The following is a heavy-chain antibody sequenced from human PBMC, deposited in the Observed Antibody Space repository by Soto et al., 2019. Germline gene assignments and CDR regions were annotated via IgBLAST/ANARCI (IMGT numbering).Heavy chain of an antibody. Sequence: QVQLVQSGAEVKRPGSSVKVSCKASGDTFNFYSINCVRQAPGLGLEWMGRVNPIVSMSNYAQKFQGRVTMTAEKSTTTAYMELSSLRSEDTAIYCCASSYGSGYRAFDYWGQGALVTVSS. V-gene: IGHV1-69*02. CDR2: VNPIVSMS. CDR3: ASSYGSGYRAFDY. J-gene: IGHJ4*02. D-gene: IGHD3-10*01. CDR1: GDTFNFYS.